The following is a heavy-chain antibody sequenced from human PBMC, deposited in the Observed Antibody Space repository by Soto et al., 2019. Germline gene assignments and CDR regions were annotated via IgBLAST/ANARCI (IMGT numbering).Heavy chain of an antibody. V-gene: IGHV4-39*01. CDR1: GGSITSSSYY. CDR2: IYYSGST. D-gene: IGHD3-22*01. Sequence: QLQLQESGPGLVKPSETLSLTCTVSGGSITSSSYYWGWIRQPPGKGLEWIGNIYYSGSTYYNPSLKSRVTISVDTSKNQFSLKLSSVTAADTAVYYCMLGSGWKDFGYWGQGTLVTVSS. J-gene: IGHJ4*02. CDR3: MLGSGWKDFGY.